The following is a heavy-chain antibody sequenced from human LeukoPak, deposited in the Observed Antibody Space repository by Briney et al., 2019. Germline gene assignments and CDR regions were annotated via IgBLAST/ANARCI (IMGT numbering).Heavy chain of an antibody. CDR1: GFTFSDYY. J-gene: IGHJ4*02. CDR2: INWNGGST. Sequence: GGSLRLSCAASGFTFSDYYMNWIRQAPGKGLEWVSGINWNGGSTGYADSVKGRFTISRDNAKNSLYLQMNSLRAEDTALYYCARGGYSGYVESWGQGTLVTVSS. CDR3: ARGGYSGYVES. V-gene: IGHV3-20*04. D-gene: IGHD5-12*01.